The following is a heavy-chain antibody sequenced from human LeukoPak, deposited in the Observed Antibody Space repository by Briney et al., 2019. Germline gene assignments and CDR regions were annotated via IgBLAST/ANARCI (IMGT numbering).Heavy chain of an antibody. Sequence: PVKVSCKASGGTFSSYAISWVRQAPGQGLEWMGGIIPIFGTANYAQKFQGRVTITADESTSTAYMELSSLRSEDTAVYYCARDHGVEAVVPAARPYYYYGMDVWGKGTTVTVSS. D-gene: IGHD2-2*01. CDR2: IIPIFGTA. J-gene: IGHJ6*04. V-gene: IGHV1-69*13. CDR1: GGTFSSYA. CDR3: ARDHGVEAVVPAARPYYYYGMDV.